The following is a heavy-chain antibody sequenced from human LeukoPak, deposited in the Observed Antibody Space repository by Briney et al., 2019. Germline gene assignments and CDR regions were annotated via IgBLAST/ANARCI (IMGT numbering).Heavy chain of an antibody. CDR3: ARGTRTHDAFDV. V-gene: IGHV4-59*01. J-gene: IGHJ3*01. CDR2: IYSRGTT. CDR1: GDSLNSYF. D-gene: IGHD3/OR15-3a*01. Sequence: SETLSLTCTVSGDSLNSYFWTWNRHPPGKGLEWLGYIYSRGTTAYNPSLASRLTMSTDTSKNQFSLTLRSVTTADTAVYFCARGTRTHDAFDVWGQPIMVTVSS.